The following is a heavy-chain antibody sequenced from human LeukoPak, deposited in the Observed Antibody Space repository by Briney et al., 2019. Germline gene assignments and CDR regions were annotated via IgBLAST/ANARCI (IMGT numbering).Heavy chain of an antibody. CDR1: GFTFSSYW. V-gene: IGHV3-74*01. Sequence: EGSLRLSCAASGFTFSSYWMHWVRQAPGKGLVWVSRINSDGSTNYADSVKGRFTISRDNAKNTLYLQMNSLRAEDMAVYYCARGTVTHYFDYWGQGALVTVS. CDR3: ARGTVTHYFDY. CDR2: INSDGST. J-gene: IGHJ4*01. D-gene: IGHD4-11*01.